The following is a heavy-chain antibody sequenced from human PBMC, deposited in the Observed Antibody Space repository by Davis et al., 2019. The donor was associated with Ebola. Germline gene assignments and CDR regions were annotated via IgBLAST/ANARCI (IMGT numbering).Heavy chain of an antibody. CDR3: ARHAAFYWYFDL. CDR2: IFSGDSDT. V-gene: IGHV5-51*01. CDR1: GYSFTTYW. Sequence: GESLKISCKGSGYSFTTYWIAWVRQTPGKGLEWMGVIFSGDSDTRYRPPFEGQVTISVDRSITTAYLQWSSLKASDSAMYYCARHAAFYWYFDLWGRGTLVTVSS. J-gene: IGHJ2*01. D-gene: IGHD3-16*01.